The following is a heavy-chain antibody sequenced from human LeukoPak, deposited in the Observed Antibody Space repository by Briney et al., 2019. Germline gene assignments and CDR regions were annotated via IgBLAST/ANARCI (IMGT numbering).Heavy chain of an antibody. CDR1: GFTFNYYW. CDR2: IKQDGSEK. Sequence: GGSLRLSCAASGFTFNYYWMGWVRQPPGKGLEWVANIKQDGSEKRYVDSMKGRFTISRDNANNSLYLHMNSLRVEDTAIYYCARNQKGASDAFDIWGLGTMVTVSS. V-gene: IGHV3-7*01. CDR3: ARNQKGASDAFDI. J-gene: IGHJ3*02.